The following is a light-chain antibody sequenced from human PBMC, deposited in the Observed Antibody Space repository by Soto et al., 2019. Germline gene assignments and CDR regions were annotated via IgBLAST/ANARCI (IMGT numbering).Light chain of an antibody. CDR2: ATS. CDR1: QSTSIY. CDR3: HQSFSIPVT. V-gene: IGKV1-39*01. J-gene: IGKJ1*01. Sequence: DIQMTQSPSSLSASVGDRVTIACRASQSTSIYLNWYRQKSGKAPELLIYATSNLQSGVPKRFSGSGSGTDFTLTISSLQPEDFATYYCHQSFSIPVTFGQETKVDIK.